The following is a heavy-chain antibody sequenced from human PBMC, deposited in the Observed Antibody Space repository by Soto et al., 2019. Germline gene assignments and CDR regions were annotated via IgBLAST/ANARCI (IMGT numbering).Heavy chain of an antibody. CDR1: GFTFSSYS. Sequence: EVQLVESGGGLVKPGGSLRLSCAASGFTFSSYSMNWVRQAPGKGLEWVSSISSSSSYIYYADSVKGRFTISRDNAKNSLYLQMNSLRGEDTAVYYCARGLGATTDWFDPWGQGTLVTVSS. CDR3: ARGLGATTDWFDP. J-gene: IGHJ5*02. CDR2: ISSSSSYI. D-gene: IGHD1-26*01. V-gene: IGHV3-21*01.